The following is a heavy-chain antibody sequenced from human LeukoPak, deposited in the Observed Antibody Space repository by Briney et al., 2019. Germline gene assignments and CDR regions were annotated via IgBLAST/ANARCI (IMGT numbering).Heavy chain of an antibody. D-gene: IGHD4-17*01. V-gene: IGHV3-23*01. Sequence: PGGSLRLSCAASGFSFTSYVMSWVRQAPGKGLEWVSAITGTGDTTYYIDSVKGRFTISRDNSKNTLNLQMNNLRAEDTAVYYCAKARLRELDYWGQGTLVTVSS. CDR3: AKARLRELDY. CDR1: GFSFTSYV. J-gene: IGHJ4*02. CDR2: ITGTGDTT.